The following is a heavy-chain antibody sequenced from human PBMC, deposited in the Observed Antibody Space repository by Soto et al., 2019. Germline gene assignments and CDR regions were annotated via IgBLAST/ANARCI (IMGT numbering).Heavy chain of an antibody. CDR3: AKWDIVVVPAAMRGDWFDP. V-gene: IGHV3-23*01. Sequence: GGSLRLSCAASGFTFSSYAMSWVRQAPGKGLEWVSAISGSGGSTYYADSVKGRFTISRDNSKNTLYLQMNSLRAEDTAVYYCAKWDIVVVPAAMRGDWFDPWGQGTLVTVSS. CDR1: GFTFSSYA. D-gene: IGHD2-2*01. CDR2: ISGSGGST. J-gene: IGHJ5*02.